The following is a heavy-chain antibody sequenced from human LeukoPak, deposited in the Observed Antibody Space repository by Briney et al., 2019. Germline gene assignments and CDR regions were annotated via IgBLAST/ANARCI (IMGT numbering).Heavy chain of an antibody. CDR3: AKDIISYGGFAY. D-gene: IGHD4-23*01. J-gene: IGHJ4*02. Sequence: GGSLRLSCAASGFTFSSYGVHWVRRAPGKGLEWVAFIRYDGSNKYYGDSVKVGFTISRDNSKNTLYLQMNSLRAEDTAVYYCAKDIISYGGFAYWGQGTKFTVS. CDR2: IRYDGSNK. CDR1: GFTFSSYG. V-gene: IGHV3-30*02.